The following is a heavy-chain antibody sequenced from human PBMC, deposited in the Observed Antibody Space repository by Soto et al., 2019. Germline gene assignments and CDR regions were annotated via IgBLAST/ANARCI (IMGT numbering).Heavy chain of an antibody. Sequence: PSETLSLTCAVSGGSISSGGYSWSWIRQPPGKGLEWIGYMYHSGSTYYNPSLKSRVTISIDRSKNQFSLKLSSVTAAEMAVYYCARHVVPAANYFDYSGQGTLVTVSS. CDR3: ARHVVPAANYFDY. CDR1: GGSISSGGYS. V-gene: IGHV4-30-2*01. D-gene: IGHD2-2*01. CDR2: MYHSGST. J-gene: IGHJ4*02.